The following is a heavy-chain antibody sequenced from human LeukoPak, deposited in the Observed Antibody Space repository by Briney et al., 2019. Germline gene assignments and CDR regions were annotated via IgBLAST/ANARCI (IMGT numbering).Heavy chain of an antibody. CDR3: ARVVRDGSGYNYYFDY. CDR1: GGSISRIIYY. CDR2: IYYTGST. Sequence: SETLSLTCTVSGGSISRIIYYWGWIRQPPGKGLEWIGSIYYTGSTYYTPSLRSRVTISVDTPKNQFSLKLSAVTAADTAVYYCARVVRDGSGYNYYFDYWGQGTLVTVSS. J-gene: IGHJ4*02. V-gene: IGHV4-39*01. D-gene: IGHD3-22*01.